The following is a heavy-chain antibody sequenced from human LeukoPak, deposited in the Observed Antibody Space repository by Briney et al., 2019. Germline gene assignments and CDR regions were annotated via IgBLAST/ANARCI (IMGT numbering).Heavy chain of an antibody. D-gene: IGHD3-22*01. V-gene: IGHV3-11*06. J-gene: IGHJ4*02. CDR3: ARLHYSDSSGYLGALNF. Sequence: GGSLRLSCAASGFTFSDYYMSWIRQAPGKGLEWVSYISGSSSYTIYADSVKGRFTISRDNAKNSVHLQMNSLRDEDTAVYYCARLHYSDSSGYLGALNFWGQGTLVTVSS. CDR2: ISGSSSYT. CDR1: GFTFSDYY.